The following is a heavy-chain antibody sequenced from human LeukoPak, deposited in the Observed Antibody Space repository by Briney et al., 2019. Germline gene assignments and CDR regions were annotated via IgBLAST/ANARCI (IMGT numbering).Heavy chain of an antibody. V-gene: IGHV1-46*01. CDR1: GYTFTGYY. D-gene: IGHD6-6*01. Sequence: ASVKVSCKASGYTFTGYYMHWVRQAPGQGLEWMGIINPSGGSTSYAQKFQGRVTMTRDMSTSTVYMELSSLRSEDTAVYYCARDIEDSSSEGVRFDPWGQGTLVTVSS. CDR3: ARDIEDSSSEGVRFDP. J-gene: IGHJ5*02. CDR2: INPSGGST.